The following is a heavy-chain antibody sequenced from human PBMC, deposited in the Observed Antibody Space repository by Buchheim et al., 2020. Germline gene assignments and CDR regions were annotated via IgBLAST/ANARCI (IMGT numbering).Heavy chain of an antibody. J-gene: IGHJ4*02. Sequence: EVQLFESGGGLVQPGESLRLSCAASGFTFSSYAMSWVRQAPGSGLEWVSVISGGGDITYDADSVKGRFTISRDNSKNSLYLQMNSLRVEDTAVYYCATGYSSGWSRGYNYWGQGT. CDR3: ATGYSSGWSRGYNY. V-gene: IGHV3-23*01. D-gene: IGHD6-19*01. CDR1: GFTFSSYA. CDR2: ISGGGDIT.